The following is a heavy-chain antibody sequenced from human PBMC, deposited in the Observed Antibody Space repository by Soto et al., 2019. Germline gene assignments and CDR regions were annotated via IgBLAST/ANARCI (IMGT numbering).Heavy chain of an antibody. CDR3: ARSGYSSGWYHWYFDL. CDR2: INAGNGNT. V-gene: IGHV1-3*01. J-gene: IGHJ2*01. Sequence: RASVKVSCKASGYTFSNYGIHWVRQAPGQRLEWMGWINAGNGNTKYSQKFQDRVTITRDTSATTAYMELSNLRSEDTAVFYCARSGYSSGWYHWYFDLWGRGTLVTVSS. CDR1: GYTFSNYG. D-gene: IGHD6-19*01.